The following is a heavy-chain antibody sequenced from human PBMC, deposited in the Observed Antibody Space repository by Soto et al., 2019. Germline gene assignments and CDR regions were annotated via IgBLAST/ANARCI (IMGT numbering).Heavy chain of an antibody. CDR2: IYYSGST. D-gene: IGHD6-13*01. J-gene: IGHJ5*02. Sequence: TVSGGSISSGGYYWSWIRQHPGKGLEWIGYIYYSGSTYYNPSLKSRVTISVDTSKNQFSLKLSSVTAADTAVYYCARDRGAAAYWFDPWGPGTLVHVSS. CDR3: ARDRGAAAYWFDP. V-gene: IGHV4-31*03. CDR1: GGSISSGGYY.